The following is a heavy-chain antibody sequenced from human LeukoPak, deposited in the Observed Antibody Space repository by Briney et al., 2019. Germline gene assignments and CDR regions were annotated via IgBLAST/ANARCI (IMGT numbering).Heavy chain of an antibody. D-gene: IGHD5-18*01. V-gene: IGHV3-9*01. J-gene: IGHJ4*02. Sequence: GGSLRLSCAASGFTFDDYAMHWVRQAPGKGPEWVSGISWNSGSIGYADSVKGRFTISRDSAKNSLYLQMNSLRAEDTALYYCAKDMSGYSYGPFDYWGQGTLVTVSS. CDR3: AKDMSGYSYGPFDY. CDR2: ISWNSGSI. CDR1: GFTFDDYA.